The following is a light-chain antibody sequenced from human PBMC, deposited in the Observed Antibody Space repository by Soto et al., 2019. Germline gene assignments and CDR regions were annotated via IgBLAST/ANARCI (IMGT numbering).Light chain of an antibody. CDR2: SAS. Sequence: DIQMTQSPPSLSASVGDRVTITCRASETITDFLNWYQLKPGKAPKLLIYSASNLQPGVPSRFSGSGSGTEFTLTISSLQPEDFATYYCLQHNSYPITFGQGTRLEIK. V-gene: IGKV1-17*01. CDR3: LQHNSYPIT. CDR1: ETITDF. J-gene: IGKJ5*01.